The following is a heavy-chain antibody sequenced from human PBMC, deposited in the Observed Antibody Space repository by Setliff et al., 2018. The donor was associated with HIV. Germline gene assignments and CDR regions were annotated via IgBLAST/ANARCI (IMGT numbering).Heavy chain of an antibody. CDR1: GYTFTSYA. CDR2: INPNSGGT. Sequence: ASVKVSCKASGYTFTSYAMNWVRQAPGQGLEWMGWINPNSGGTNYAQKFQGRVTMTRDTSIITAYMELSSLTSADTAVYYCARDTVKATFSDYWGQGILVTVSS. J-gene: IGHJ4*02. V-gene: IGHV1-2*02. CDR3: ARDTVKATFSDY. D-gene: IGHD4-17*01.